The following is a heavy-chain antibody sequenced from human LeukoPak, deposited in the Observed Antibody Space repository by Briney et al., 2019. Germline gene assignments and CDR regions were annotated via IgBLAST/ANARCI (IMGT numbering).Heavy chain of an antibody. D-gene: IGHD3-9*01. CDR2: INPDSGFT. V-gene: IGHV1-2*02. CDR1: GYTFTGYY. CDR3: ARNFDMKGFDP. Sequence: ASVKVSCKASGYTFTGYYMNWVRQAPGQGLEWMGWINPDSGFTKYAQKFQGRVTMTRDTSITTVYMDLTRLTSDDTAVYYCARNFDMKGFDPWGQGTLVTVSS. J-gene: IGHJ5*02.